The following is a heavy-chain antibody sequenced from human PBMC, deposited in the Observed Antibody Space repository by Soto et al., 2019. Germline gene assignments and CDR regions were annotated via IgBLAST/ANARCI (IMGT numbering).Heavy chain of an antibody. Sequence: PGGSLRLSCAASGFTFSSYSMNWVRQAPGKGLEWVSSISSSSSYIYYADSVKGRFTISRDNAKNSLYLQMNSLRAEDTAVYYCARVLTDSSGSLDYWGQGTLVTVSS. J-gene: IGHJ4*02. D-gene: IGHD6-19*01. V-gene: IGHV3-21*01. CDR1: GFTFSSYS. CDR3: ARVLTDSSGSLDY. CDR2: ISSSSSYI.